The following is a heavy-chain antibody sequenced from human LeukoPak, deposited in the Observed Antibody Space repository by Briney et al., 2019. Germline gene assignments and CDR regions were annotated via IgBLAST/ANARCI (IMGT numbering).Heavy chain of an antibody. CDR3: ARSTNYYYYYMDV. D-gene: IGHD5-24*01. J-gene: IGHJ6*03. CDR2: IKQDGREK. V-gene: IGHV3-7*01. CDR1: GFTFSSYW. Sequence: PGGSLRLSCAASGFTFSSYWMSWVRQAPGKGLEWVANIKQDGREKYYVDSVKGRFTISRDNAKNSLYLQMNSLRAEDTAVYYYARSTNYYYYYMDVWGKGTTVTVSS.